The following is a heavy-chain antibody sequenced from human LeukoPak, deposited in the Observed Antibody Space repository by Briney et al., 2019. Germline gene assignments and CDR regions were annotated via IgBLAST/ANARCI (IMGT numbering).Heavy chain of an antibody. CDR3: ARERRFLEWSGY. CDR2: ISSSSSYI. CDR1: GLTFSSYS. D-gene: IGHD3-3*01. V-gene: IGHV3-21*01. J-gene: IGHJ4*02. Sequence: GGSLRLSCAASGLTFSSYSMNWVRQAPGKGLEWVSSISSSSSYIYYADSVKGRFTISRDNAKNSLYLQMNSLRAEDTAVYYCARERRFLEWSGYWGQGTLVTVSS.